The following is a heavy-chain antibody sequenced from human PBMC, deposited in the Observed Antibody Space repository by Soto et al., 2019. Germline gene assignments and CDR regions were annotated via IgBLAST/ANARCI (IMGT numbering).Heavy chain of an antibody. CDR2: ISGSGGST. V-gene: IGHV3-23*01. J-gene: IGHJ3*02. CDR3: ARDRYDSSGYYHDAFDI. Sequence: GGSLRLSCAASGFTFSSYAMSWVRQAPGKELEWVSAISGSGGSTSYAQKFQGRVTMTRDTSTSTVYMELSSLRSEDTAVYYCARDRYDSSGYYHDAFDIWGQGTMVTVSS. D-gene: IGHD3-22*01. CDR1: GFTFSSYA.